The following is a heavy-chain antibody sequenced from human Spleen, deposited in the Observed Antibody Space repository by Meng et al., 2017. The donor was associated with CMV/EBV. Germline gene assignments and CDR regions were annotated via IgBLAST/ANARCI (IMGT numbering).Heavy chain of an antibody. Sequence: GESLKISCAASGFPFSSYEMNWVRQAPGKGLEWIAYVSSSGATGDYADSVKGRFTISRDNAKNSLYLQMNSLRDEDTAVYYCAREGGMVPDYWGQGTLVTVSS. V-gene: IGHV3-48*03. CDR3: AREGGMVPDY. J-gene: IGHJ4*02. CDR1: GFPFSSYE. CDR2: VSSSGATG. D-gene: IGHD3-10*01.